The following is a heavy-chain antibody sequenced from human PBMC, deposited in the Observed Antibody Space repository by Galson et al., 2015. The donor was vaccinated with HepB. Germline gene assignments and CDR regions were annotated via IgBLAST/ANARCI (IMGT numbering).Heavy chain of an antibody. D-gene: IGHD3-22*01. CDR3: ARDCEGPDNYYDSSGYYRACDYMDV. J-gene: IGHJ6*03. V-gene: IGHV1-2*02. CDR2: INPNSGGT. Sequence: SVKVSCKASGYTFTGYYMHWVRQAPGQGLEWMGWINPNSGGTNYAQKFQGRVTMTRDTSISTAYMELSRLRSDDTAVYCCARDCEGPDNYYDSSGYYRACDYMDVWGKGTTVTVSS. CDR1: GYTFTGYY.